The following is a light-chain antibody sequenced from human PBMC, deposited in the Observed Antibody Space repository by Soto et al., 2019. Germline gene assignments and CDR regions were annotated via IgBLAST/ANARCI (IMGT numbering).Light chain of an antibody. J-gene: IGKJ5*01. CDR2: AAS. V-gene: IGKV1-5*01. CDR3: QQYDSFSVT. CDR1: QTISIW. Sequence: DIRMTQSPSTLSASVGDRVTITCRARQTISIWLAWYQQKPGKAPKLLIYAASSLQGGVPSRFSGSGSGTEFRLTISTMQPDDFATYYCQQYDSFSVTFGQGTRLEIK.